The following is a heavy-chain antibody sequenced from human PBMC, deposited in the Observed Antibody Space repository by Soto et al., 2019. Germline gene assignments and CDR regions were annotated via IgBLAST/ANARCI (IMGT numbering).Heavy chain of an antibody. CDR2: ISYDGSLR. CDR1: GFTFSNYG. Sequence: QVQLVESGGGVVQPGRSLRLSCAASGFTFSNYGMHWVRQAPGKGLEWVAVISYDGSLRFYTDSVKGRFTISRDNSKNTLYLQMDSLRVEYTAVYNCAKERGLGSGSYYHYWGQGTLVTVSS. J-gene: IGHJ4*02. CDR3: AKERGLGSGSYYHY. D-gene: IGHD3-10*01. V-gene: IGHV3-30*18.